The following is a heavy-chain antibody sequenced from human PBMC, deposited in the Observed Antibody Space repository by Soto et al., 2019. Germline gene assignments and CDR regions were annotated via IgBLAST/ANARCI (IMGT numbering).Heavy chain of an antibody. CDR1: GDSVSTNSAT. Sequence: QTLSLTCAVSGDSVSTNSATWVWIRQSPSRGLEWLGRTYYRSKWYNDYAVSVKGRITINPDTSNNQLSLQLNSVTPDDTAVYYCARLIGNSWLDSWGQGTLVTVSS. CDR3: ARLIGNSWLDS. V-gene: IGHV6-1*01. CDR2: TYYRSKWYN. D-gene: IGHD2-8*01. J-gene: IGHJ5*01.